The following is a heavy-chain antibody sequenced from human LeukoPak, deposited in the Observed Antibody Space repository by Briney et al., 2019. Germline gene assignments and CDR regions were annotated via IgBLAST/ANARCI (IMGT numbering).Heavy chain of an antibody. CDR3: ATTYGDYVGAAFDI. CDR1: GYILTELS. V-gene: IGHV1-24*01. D-gene: IGHD4-17*01. CDR2: FDPEDGET. J-gene: IGHJ3*02. Sequence: ASVKVSCKVSGYILTELSMHWVRQAPGKGLEWMGGFDPEDGETIYAQKFQGRVTMTEDTSTDTAYMELSSLRSEDTAVYYCATTYGDYVGAAFDIWGQGTMVTVSS.